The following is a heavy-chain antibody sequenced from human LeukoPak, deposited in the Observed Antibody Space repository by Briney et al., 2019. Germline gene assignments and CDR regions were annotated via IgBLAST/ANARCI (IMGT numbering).Heavy chain of an antibody. CDR1: GYTFTTYA. J-gene: IGHJ4*02. CDR2: INAGNGNT. D-gene: IGHD6-19*01. CDR3: ARDLAVAGRGIDY. V-gene: IGHV1-3*03. Sequence: ASVKVSCKASGYTFTTYAIHWVRQAPGQRLEWMGWINAGNGNTKYSQEFQGRVTITRDTSASTVYMELSSLRSEDMAVYYCARDLAVAGRGIDYWGQGTLVTVSS.